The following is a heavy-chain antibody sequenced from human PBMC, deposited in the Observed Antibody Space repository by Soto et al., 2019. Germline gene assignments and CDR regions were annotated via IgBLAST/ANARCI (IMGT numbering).Heavy chain of an antibody. CDR2: IWYDGSNK. CDR1: GFTFSSYG. Sequence: GGSLRLSCAASGFTFSSYGMHWVRQAPGKGLEWVAVIWYDGSNKYYADSVKGRFTISRDNSKNTLYLQMNSLRAEDTAVYYCARTMGASSSWDYYYYYMDVWGKGTTVTVSS. CDR3: ARTMGASSSWDYYYYYMDV. V-gene: IGHV3-33*01. D-gene: IGHD6-13*01. J-gene: IGHJ6*03.